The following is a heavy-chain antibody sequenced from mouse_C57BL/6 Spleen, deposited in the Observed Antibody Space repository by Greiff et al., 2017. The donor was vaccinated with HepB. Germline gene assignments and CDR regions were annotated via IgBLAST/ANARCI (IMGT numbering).Heavy chain of an antibody. J-gene: IGHJ1*03. CDR3: ARGRSGYRYFDV. Sequence: QVQLQQPGAELVRPGSSVKLSCKASGYTFTSYWMHWVKQRPIQGLEWIGNIDPSDSETHYNQKFKDKATLTVDKSSSTAYMQLSSLTSEDSAVYYCARGRSGYRYFDVWGTGTTVTVSS. D-gene: IGHD3-2*02. V-gene: IGHV1-52*01. CDR1: GYTFTSYW. CDR2: IDPSDSET.